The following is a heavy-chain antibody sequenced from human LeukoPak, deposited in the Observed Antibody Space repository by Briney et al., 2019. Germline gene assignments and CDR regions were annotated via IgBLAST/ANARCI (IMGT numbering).Heavy chain of an antibody. V-gene: IGHV1-69*01. Sequence: SVKVSCKASGGTFSSYAISWVRQAPGQGLEWMGGIIPIFGTANYAQKFQGRVTITADESTSTAYMELSSLRSEDTAVYYCASGGRDGYNSQPHDAFDIWGQGTMVTVSS. CDR2: IIPIFGTA. J-gene: IGHJ3*02. CDR3: ASGGRDGYNSQPHDAFDI. CDR1: GGTFSSYA. D-gene: IGHD5-24*01.